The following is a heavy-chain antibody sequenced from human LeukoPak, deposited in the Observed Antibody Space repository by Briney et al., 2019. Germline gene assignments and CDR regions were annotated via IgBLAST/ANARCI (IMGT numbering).Heavy chain of an antibody. J-gene: IGHJ5*02. D-gene: IGHD2-2*01. Sequence: ASVKVSCKASGYTFTSYDINWVRQATGQGLEWMGWMNPNSGNTGYAQKFQGRVTMTRNTSISTAYMELSSLRSEDTAVYYCARVPTSYFPKKRCNWFDPWGQGTLVTVSS. CDR2: MNPNSGNT. CDR1: GYTFTSYD. CDR3: ARVPTSYFPKKRCNWFDP. V-gene: IGHV1-8*01.